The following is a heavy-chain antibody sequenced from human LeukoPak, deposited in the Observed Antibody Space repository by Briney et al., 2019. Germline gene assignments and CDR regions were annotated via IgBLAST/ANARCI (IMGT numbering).Heavy chain of an antibody. D-gene: IGHD3-22*01. CDR1: GYSFTSYG. CDR2: INPSGGST. V-gene: IGHV1-46*01. Sequence: ASVKVSCKASGYSFTSYGIHWVRQAPGQSLEWMGIINPSGGSTTYAQNFQGRVTMTGDTSTGTVYMELSSLRSEDTAVYYCARDYYDSSGYYHGGHWGQGTLVTVSS. CDR3: ARDYYDSSGYYHGGH. J-gene: IGHJ4*02.